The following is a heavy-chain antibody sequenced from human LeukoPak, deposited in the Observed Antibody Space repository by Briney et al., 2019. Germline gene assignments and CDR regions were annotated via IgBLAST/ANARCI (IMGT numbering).Heavy chain of an antibody. J-gene: IGHJ4*02. Sequence: PGGSLRLSCAASGFTFSSYAMSWVRQAPGKGLEWVSSITINGGRTYYADSVKGRFTISRDNSKNTLDLQMNSLRAEDTAVYYCAKDLDSRIYTGHPVDYWGQGTLVTVSS. CDR1: GFTFSSYA. CDR3: AKDLDSRIYTGHPVDY. CDR2: ITINGGRT. V-gene: IGHV3-23*01. D-gene: IGHD5-12*01.